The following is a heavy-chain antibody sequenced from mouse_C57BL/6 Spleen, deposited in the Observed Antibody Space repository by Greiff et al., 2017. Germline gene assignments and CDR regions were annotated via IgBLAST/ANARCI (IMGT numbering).Heavy chain of an antibody. CDR3: ARGHDDYDDYAMDY. D-gene: IGHD2-4*01. CDR2: INPNNGGT. V-gene: IGHV1-22*01. Sequence: VQLQQSGPELVKPGASVKMSCKASGYTFTDYNMHWVKQSHGKSLEWIGSINPNNGGTSYNQKFKGKATLTVNNSSSTAYLELHSLTSEDAAVYYCARGHDDYDDYAMDYWGQGTSVTVSS. CDR1: GYTFTDYN. J-gene: IGHJ4*01.